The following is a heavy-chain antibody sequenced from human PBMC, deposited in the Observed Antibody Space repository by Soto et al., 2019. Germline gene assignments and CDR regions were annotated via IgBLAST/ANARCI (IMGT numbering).Heavy chain of an antibody. CDR3: ARAPNILTVKYSFDY. CDR1: GGTFSSYS. D-gene: IGHD3-9*01. V-gene: IGHV1-69*13. CDR2: IIPIFGTA. Sequence: GASVKVSCKASGGTFSSYSINWVRQAPGQGLEWMGGIIPIFGTANNAQKFQGRVTITADESATTVYMELSSLRSEDTAVYYCARAPNILTVKYSFDYWGQGTLVTVSS. J-gene: IGHJ4*02.